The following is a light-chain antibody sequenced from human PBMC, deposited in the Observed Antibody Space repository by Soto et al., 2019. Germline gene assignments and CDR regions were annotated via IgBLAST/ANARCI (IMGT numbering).Light chain of an antibody. Sequence: EIVMTQSPATLSVSPGERVTLSCRASQSVSSSYLAWYQQKPGLAPRLLIYDASSRATGIPDRFSGSGSGTDFTLTISRLEPEDFAVYYCQQYGSSQTFGQGTKVDIK. J-gene: IGKJ1*01. CDR1: QSVSSSY. CDR2: DAS. CDR3: QQYGSSQT. V-gene: IGKV3D-20*01.